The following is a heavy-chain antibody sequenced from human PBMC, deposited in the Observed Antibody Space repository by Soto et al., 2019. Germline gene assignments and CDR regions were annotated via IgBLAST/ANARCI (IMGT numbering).Heavy chain of an antibody. V-gene: IGHV3-53*01. J-gene: IGHJ6*02. CDR1: GFTVSSNY. CDR3: ARDTKPAAAGYYGMDV. D-gene: IGHD2-2*01. CDR2: IYSGGST. Sequence: LRLSCAASGFTVSSNYMSWVRQAPGKGLEWVSVIYSGGSTYYADSVKGRFTISRDNSKNTLYLQMNSLRAEDTAVYYCARDTKPAAAGYYGMDVWGQGTTVTVSS.